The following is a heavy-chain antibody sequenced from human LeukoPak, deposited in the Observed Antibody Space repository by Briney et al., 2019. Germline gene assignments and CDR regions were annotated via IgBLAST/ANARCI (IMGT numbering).Heavy chain of an antibody. CDR3: ARDQGWSSFYFDY. V-gene: IGHV3-7*01. CDR1: EFTLSSFW. D-gene: IGHD6-19*01. J-gene: IGHJ4*02. Sequence: GGSLSLSCAASEFTLSSFWMAGVRKAPGKGLKGVANIKQDGSEKYYVDSVKGRFTISRDNAKNSLYLQMNSLRAEDTAVYYCARDQGWSSFYFDYWGQGTLVTVSS. CDR2: IKQDGSEK.